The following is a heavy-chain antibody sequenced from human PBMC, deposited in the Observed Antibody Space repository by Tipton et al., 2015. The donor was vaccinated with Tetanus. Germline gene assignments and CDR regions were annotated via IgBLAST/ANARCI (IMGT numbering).Heavy chain of an antibody. CDR2: ISYDGSNK. D-gene: IGHD6-6*01. Sequence: RSLRLSCAASGFTFSSYAMHWVRQAPGKGLEWVAVISYDGSNKYYADSVKGRFTISRDNSKNSLYLQMNSLRDEDTAVYYCASWSIAARPRIDYWGQGTLVTVSS. CDR1: GFTFSSYA. V-gene: IGHV3-30*04. CDR3: ASWSIAARPRIDY. J-gene: IGHJ4*02.